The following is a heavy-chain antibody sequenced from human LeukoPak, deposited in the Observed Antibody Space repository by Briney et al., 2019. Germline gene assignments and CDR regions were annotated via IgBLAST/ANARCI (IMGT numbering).Heavy chain of an antibody. CDR2: IYYSGST. CDR1: GGSISSGGYY. V-gene: IGHV4-31*03. CDR3: ARRHHYYYYMDV. Sequence: SQTLSLTCTVSGGSISSGGYYWSWIRQHPGKGLEWIGYIYYSGSTNYNPSLKSRVTISVDTSKNQFSLKLSSVTAADTAVYYCARRHHYYYYMDVWGKGTTVTVSS. J-gene: IGHJ6*03.